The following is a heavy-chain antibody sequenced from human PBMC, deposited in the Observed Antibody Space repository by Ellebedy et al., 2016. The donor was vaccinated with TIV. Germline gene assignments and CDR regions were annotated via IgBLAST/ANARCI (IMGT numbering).Heavy chain of an antibody. CDR3: GREGSPPRFVDH. D-gene: IGHD2-15*01. V-gene: IGHV3-11*01. CDR1: GFNFRDYY. Sequence: GGSLRLSXAASGFNFRDYYMTWIRQAPGKGLEWLSYITGSGEIKSYRDSLKGRFTISRDNTKNSLYLQMTSLRAEDTAVYYCGREGSPPRFVDHWGQGTLVTVSS. CDR2: ITGSGEIK. J-gene: IGHJ4*02.